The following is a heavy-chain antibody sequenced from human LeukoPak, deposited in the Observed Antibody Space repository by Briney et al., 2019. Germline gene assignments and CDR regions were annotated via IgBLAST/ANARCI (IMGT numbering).Heavy chain of an antibody. Sequence: GGSLRLSCAASGFTFSSYGMHWVRQAPGKGLEWVAVISYDGSNKYCADSVKGRFTISRANSKNTLYLQMNSLRAEDTAVYYCAKDWDYYDSSALGGMDVWGQGATVTVSS. CDR2: ISYDGSNK. J-gene: IGHJ6*02. D-gene: IGHD3-22*01. CDR3: AKDWDYYDSSALGGMDV. CDR1: GFTFSSYG. V-gene: IGHV3-30*18.